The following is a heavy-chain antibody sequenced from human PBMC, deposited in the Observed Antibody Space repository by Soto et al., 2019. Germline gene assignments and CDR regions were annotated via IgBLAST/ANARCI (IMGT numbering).Heavy chain of an antibody. J-gene: IGHJ4*02. D-gene: IGHD3-3*01. CDR2: IYYSGST. V-gene: IGHV4-39*01. Sequence: QLQLQESGPGLVKPSETLSLTCTVSGGSISSSSYYWGWIRQPPGKGLEWIGSIYYSGSTYYNPSLKSRVTISVDTSKNQFSLKLSSVTAADTAVYYCASQYDFWSSIDYWGQGTLVTVSS. CDR1: GGSISSSSYY. CDR3: ASQYDFWSSIDY.